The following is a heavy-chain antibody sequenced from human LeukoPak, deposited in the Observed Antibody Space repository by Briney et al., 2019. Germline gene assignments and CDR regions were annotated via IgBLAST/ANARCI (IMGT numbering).Heavy chain of an antibody. V-gene: IGHV1-69*04. CDR3: ASTIYYDSSGYHLDY. J-gene: IGHJ4*02. D-gene: IGHD3-22*01. Sequence: ASVKVPCKASGGTFSSYAISWVRQAPGQGLEWMGRIIHILGIANYAQKFQGRVTITADKSTSTAYMELSSLRSEDTAVYYCASTIYYDSSGYHLDYWGQGTLVTVSS. CDR2: IIHILGIA. CDR1: GGTFSSYA.